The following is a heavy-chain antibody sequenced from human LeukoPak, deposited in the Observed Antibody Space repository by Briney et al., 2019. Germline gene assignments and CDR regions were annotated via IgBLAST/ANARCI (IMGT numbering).Heavy chain of an antibody. Sequence: SETLSLTCTVSGGSISSYYWSWIRQPAGKGLEWIGRIYTSGSTNYNPSLKSQVTMSVDTSKNQFSLKLSSVTAADTAVYYCARDQGPSGIAAAGTSRFDYWGQGTLATVSS. J-gene: IGHJ4*02. CDR2: IYTSGST. D-gene: IGHD6-13*01. V-gene: IGHV4-4*07. CDR1: GGSISSYY. CDR3: ARDQGPSGIAAAGTSRFDY.